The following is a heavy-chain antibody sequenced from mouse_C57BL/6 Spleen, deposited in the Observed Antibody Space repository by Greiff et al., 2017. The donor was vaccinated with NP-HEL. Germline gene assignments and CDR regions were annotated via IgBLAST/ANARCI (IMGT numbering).Heavy chain of an antibody. Sequence: ESGAELMKPGASVKLSCKATGYTFTGYWIGWVKQRPGHGLEWIGEILPGSGSTNYNAKFKGTATFTADTSSNTAYMQLSSLTTEDSAIYYCARYWLLRGYAMDYWGQGTSVTVSS. V-gene: IGHV1-9*01. J-gene: IGHJ4*01. CDR3: ARYWLLRGYAMDY. CDR2: ILPGSGST. CDR1: GYTFTGYW. D-gene: IGHD2-3*01.